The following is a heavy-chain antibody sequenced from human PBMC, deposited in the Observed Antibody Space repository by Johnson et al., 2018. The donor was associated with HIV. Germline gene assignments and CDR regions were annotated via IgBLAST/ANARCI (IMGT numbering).Heavy chain of an antibody. CDR2: ISYDGTNK. J-gene: IGHJ3*02. V-gene: IGHV3-30*18. CDR1: GFTFNYYA. Sequence: QVQLVESGGGVVQPGGSLRLSCAASGFTFNYYAMHWVRQAPGKGLEWVAVISYDGTNKYYADSVKGRFTISRDNSKNTLYLQMNSLRAEDTAVYYCAKRVPSKQLVDAFDIWGQGTMVTVSS. CDR3: AKRVPSKQLVDAFDI. D-gene: IGHD6-6*01.